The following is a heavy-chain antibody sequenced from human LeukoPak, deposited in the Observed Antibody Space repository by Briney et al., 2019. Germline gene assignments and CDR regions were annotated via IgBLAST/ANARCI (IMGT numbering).Heavy chain of an antibody. CDR3: ARVRPGVVVAATAHWFDP. CDR1: GYTFTGYY. D-gene: IGHD2-15*01. Sequence: ASVKVSCKASGYTFTGYYMHWVRQAPGQGLEWMGRINPNSGGTNYAQKFQGRVTMTRDTSISTAYMELSRLRSDDTAVYYCARVRPGVVVAATAHWFDPGGQGTLVTVSS. J-gene: IGHJ5*02. CDR2: INPNSGGT. V-gene: IGHV1-2*06.